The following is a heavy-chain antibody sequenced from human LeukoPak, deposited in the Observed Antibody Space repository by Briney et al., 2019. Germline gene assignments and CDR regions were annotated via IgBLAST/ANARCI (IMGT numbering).Heavy chain of an antibody. CDR2: ISGSGGST. CDR3: ARIGGSSPPGI. V-gene: IGHV3-23*01. Sequence: PGGFLRLSCAASGFTFSSYAMSWVRQAPGKGLEWVSAISGSGGSTYYSDSVKGRFTISRDNSKNTLYLQMNSLRAEDTAVYYCARIGGSSPPGIWGQGTMVTVSS. D-gene: IGHD2-15*01. CDR1: GFTFSSYA. J-gene: IGHJ3*02.